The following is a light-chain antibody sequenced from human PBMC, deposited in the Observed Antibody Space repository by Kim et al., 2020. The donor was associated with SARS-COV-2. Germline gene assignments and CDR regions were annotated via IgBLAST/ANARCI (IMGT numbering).Light chain of an antibody. CDR3: SSFTTTYTYV. CDR1: SSDVGAYNY. CDR2: DVT. J-gene: IGLJ1*01. V-gene: IGLV2-14*03. Sequence: QSALTQAASVSGSPGQSFIMSSTGSSSDVGAYNYVSWYQQYPGKAPKLMIYDVTKRPSGVSDRFSGSKSGNTASLTISGLQPEAEADYYCSSFTTTYTYVFGGGTKVTVL.